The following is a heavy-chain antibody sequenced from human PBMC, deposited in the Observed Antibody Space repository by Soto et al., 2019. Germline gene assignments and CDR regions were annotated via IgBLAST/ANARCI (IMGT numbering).Heavy chain of an antibody. J-gene: IGHJ6*02. Sequence: ASVKVSCTASGGTFSSYAISWVRQAPGQGLEWMGGIIPIFGTANYAQKFQGRVTITADESTSTAYMELSSLRSEDTAVYYCARGAVVAATHYYYYGMDVWGQGTTVTVSS. CDR2: IIPIFGTA. CDR3: ARGAVVAATHYYYYGMDV. D-gene: IGHD2-15*01. CDR1: GGTFSSYA. V-gene: IGHV1-69*13.